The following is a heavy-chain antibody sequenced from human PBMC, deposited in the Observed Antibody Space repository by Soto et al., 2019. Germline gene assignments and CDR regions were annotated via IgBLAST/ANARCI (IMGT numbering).Heavy chain of an antibody. Sequence: SVKVSCKASGGTFSSYAISWVRQAPGQGLEWMGGIIPIFGTADYAQKFQGRVTITADKSTSTAYMELNSLRAEDTALYYCAISQDRGGRTTFIYWGQGTQVTVSS. CDR1: GGTFSSYA. J-gene: IGHJ4*02. CDR3: AISQDRGGRTTFIY. V-gene: IGHV1-69*06. D-gene: IGHD3-16*01. CDR2: IIPIFGTA.